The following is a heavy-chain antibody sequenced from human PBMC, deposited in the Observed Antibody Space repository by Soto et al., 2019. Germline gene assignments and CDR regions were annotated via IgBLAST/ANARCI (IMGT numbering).Heavy chain of an antibody. CDR3: ARASWELPTFAI. CDR2: IYYSGST. Sequence: QVQLQESGPGLVKPSETLSLTCTVSGGSVSSGSYYWSWIRQPPGKGLEWIGYIYYSGSTNYNPSLKSRVTISVDTSKNQFSMKLSSVTAADTAVYYCARASWELPTFAIWGQGTMVTVSS. V-gene: IGHV4-61*01. J-gene: IGHJ3*02. CDR1: GGSVSSGSYY. D-gene: IGHD1-26*01.